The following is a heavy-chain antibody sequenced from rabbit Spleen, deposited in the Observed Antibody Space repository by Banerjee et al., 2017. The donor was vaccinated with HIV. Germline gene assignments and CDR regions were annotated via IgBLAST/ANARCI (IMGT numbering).Heavy chain of an antibody. CDR2: INAVTGKP. D-gene: IGHD1-1*01. J-gene: IGHJ6*01. Sequence: QSLEESGGDLVKPGASLTLTCTASGFSFSSAYDMCWVRQAPGKGLEWIACINAVTGKPVYATWAKGRFTISRTSSTTVTLRMTSLTAADRAAYFCARDLVGVIGWNFYLWGPGTLVTVS. CDR3: ARDLVGVIGWNFYL. CDR1: GFSFSSAYD. V-gene: IGHV1S40*01.